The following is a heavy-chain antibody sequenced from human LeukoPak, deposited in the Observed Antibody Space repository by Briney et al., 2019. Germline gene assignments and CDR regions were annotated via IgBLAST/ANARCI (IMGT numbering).Heavy chain of an antibody. Sequence: SETLSLTCTVSGGSISSYYWSWIRQPPGKGLEWIGYIYYSGSTNYNPSLKSRVTISVDTSKNQSSLKLSSVTAADTAVYYCASSYSSSWGFDYWGQGTLVTVSS. D-gene: IGHD6-13*01. J-gene: IGHJ4*02. CDR2: IYYSGST. V-gene: IGHV4-59*01. CDR3: ASSYSSSWGFDY. CDR1: GGSISSYY.